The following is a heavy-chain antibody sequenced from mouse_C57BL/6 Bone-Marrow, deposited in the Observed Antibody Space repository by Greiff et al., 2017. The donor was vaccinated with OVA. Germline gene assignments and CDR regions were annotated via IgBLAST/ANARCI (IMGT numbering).Heavy chain of an antibody. D-gene: IGHD2-3*01. CDR2: IYPGDGDT. CDR3: AGLLLYYFDD. J-gene: IGHJ2*01. V-gene: IGHV1-82*01. CDR1: GYAFSSSW. Sequence: QVQLQQSGPELVKPGASVKISCKASGYAFSSSWMNWVKQRPGKGLEWIGRIYPGDGDTNYNGKFKGKATLTADKSSSTAYMQLSSLASEDAAVYFDAGLLLYYFDDWGKGTTLTVSS.